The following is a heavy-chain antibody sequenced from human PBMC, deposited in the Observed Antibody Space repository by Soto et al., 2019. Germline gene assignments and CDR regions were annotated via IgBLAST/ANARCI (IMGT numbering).Heavy chain of an antibody. CDR2: IGSSGDGT. CDR1: EFTFSNYA. Sequence: GGSLRVSCAASEFTFSNYAMSWVRQAPGKGLEWVSGIGSSGDGTYYADSVKGRFTISRDNSKNTLYLQMNSLRAEDTALYYCAKGDYSASGSYFPHIPYGHWGQGTVVTVSS. CDR3: AKGDYSASGSYFPHIPYGH. D-gene: IGHD3-10*01. V-gene: IGHV3-23*01. J-gene: IGHJ4*02.